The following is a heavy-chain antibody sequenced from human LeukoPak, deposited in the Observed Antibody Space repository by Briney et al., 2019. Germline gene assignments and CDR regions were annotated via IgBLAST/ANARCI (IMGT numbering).Heavy chain of an antibody. CDR2: MNPNSGNT. J-gene: IGHJ4*02. CDR1: GYTFTSYD. D-gene: IGHD5-18*01. Sequence: ASVKVSCKASGYTFTSYDINWVRQATGQGLEWMGWMNPNSGNTGYAQKFQGRVTMTRNTSISTAYMELSSLRSEDTAVYYCARGGYRTWIQLWRMSYFDYWGQGTLVTVSS. V-gene: IGHV1-8*01. CDR3: ARGGYRTWIQLWRMSYFDY.